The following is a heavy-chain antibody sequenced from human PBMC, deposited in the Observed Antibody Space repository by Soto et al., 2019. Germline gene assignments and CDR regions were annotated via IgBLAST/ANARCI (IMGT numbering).Heavy chain of an antibody. Sequence: PGGSLRLSCAASGFTFSSYGMHWVRQAPGKGLEWVAVIWYDGSNKYYADSVKGRFTISRDNSKNTLYLQMNSLRAEDTAVYYCARDKKYSSSSGDTGIDYWGQGTQVTVSS. D-gene: IGHD6-6*01. V-gene: IGHV3-33*01. CDR3: ARDKKYSSSSGDTGIDY. CDR1: GFTFSSYG. CDR2: IWYDGSNK. J-gene: IGHJ4*02.